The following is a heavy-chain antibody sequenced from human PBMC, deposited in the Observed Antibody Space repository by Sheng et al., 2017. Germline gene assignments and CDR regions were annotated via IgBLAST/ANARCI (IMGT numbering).Heavy chain of an antibody. CDR3: ARDHGDTEGY. Sequence: EVQLVESGGGLVQPGGSLRLSCAASGFPFSRQYMHWVRQVPGKGLVWVARIGDDPKMTDYADSVKGRFAISRDDSKNTVYLQMNSLRIEDTAVYFCARDHGDTEGYWGQGTLVTVSS. CDR2: IGDDPKMT. D-gene: IGHD4-17*01. V-gene: IGHV3-74*01. CDR1: GFPFSRQY. J-gene: IGHJ4*02.